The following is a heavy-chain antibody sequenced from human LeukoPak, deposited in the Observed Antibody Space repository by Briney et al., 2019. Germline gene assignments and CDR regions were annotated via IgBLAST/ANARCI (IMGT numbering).Heavy chain of an antibody. V-gene: IGHV3-7*03. D-gene: IGHD4-17*01. CDR1: GFTFSGYW. J-gene: IGHJ4*02. Sequence: GGSLRLSCAASGFTFSGYWMSWVRQAPGKGLEWVANIKQDGSDKYYVDSVKGRFTISRDNAKNSLYLQMDSLRAKDTAVYYCAREPYGDYFDYWGQGILVTVSS. CDR3: AREPYGDYFDY. CDR2: IKQDGSDK.